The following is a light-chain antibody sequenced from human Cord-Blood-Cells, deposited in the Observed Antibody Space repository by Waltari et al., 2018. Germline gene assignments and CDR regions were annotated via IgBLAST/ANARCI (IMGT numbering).Light chain of an antibody. CDR1: SSDVGGYTY. V-gene: IGLV2-14*01. CDR3: SSYTSSSIVV. Sequence: QSALTQPASVSGSPGQSLTISCTGTSSDVGGYTYVSWYQQHPGKAPKLMIYDVSKRPSGVSNRFSGSKSGNTASLTISGLQAEDEADYYCSSYTSSSIVVFGGGTKLTVL. CDR2: DVS. J-gene: IGLJ2*01.